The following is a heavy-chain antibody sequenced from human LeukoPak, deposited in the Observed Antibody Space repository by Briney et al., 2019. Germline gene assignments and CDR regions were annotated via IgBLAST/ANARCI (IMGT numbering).Heavy chain of an antibody. CDR3: AKGYCYDSSGHDY. V-gene: IGHV1-2*02. Sequence: ASVKVSCKASGYTFTGYYMHWVRQAPGQGLEWMGWINPNSGGTNYAQKFQGRVTMTRDTSISTAYMELSRLRSDDTAVYYCAKGYCYDSSGHDYWVQGTLVTVSS. CDR2: INPNSGGT. CDR1: GYTFTGYY. D-gene: IGHD3-22*01. J-gene: IGHJ4*02.